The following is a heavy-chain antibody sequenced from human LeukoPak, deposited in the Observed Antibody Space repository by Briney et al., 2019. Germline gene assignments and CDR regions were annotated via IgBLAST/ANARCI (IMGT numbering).Heavy chain of an antibody. D-gene: IGHD1-26*01. CDR2: ISSNGATT. Sequence: PGGSLRLSCSASGFTFSSYAMHWVRQAPGKGLEYVSAISSNGATTYYADSVKGRFTISRDNTKNTLYLQMNSLRADDTAVYYCARDVGFIVGATPGAFDIWGQGTMVTVSS. CDR1: GFTFSSYA. V-gene: IGHV3-64*04. CDR3: ARDVGFIVGATPGAFDI. J-gene: IGHJ3*02.